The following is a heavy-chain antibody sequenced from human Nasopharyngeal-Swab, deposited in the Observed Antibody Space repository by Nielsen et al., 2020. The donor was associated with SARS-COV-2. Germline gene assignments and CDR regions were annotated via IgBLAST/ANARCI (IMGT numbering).Heavy chain of an antibody. V-gene: IGHV1-69*04. Sequence: SVKVSCKASGGTFSSYAISWVRPAPRQWLEWMGRIIPILGIANYSQKFQGRVTITADKSTSTAYMELSSLRSEDTAVYSCSRDSVFSIFGVVSSDYGGQGTMVTVSS. D-gene: IGHD3-3*01. CDR2: IIPILGIA. CDR1: GGTFSSYA. J-gene: IGHJ4*02. CDR3: SRDSVFSIFGVVSSDY.